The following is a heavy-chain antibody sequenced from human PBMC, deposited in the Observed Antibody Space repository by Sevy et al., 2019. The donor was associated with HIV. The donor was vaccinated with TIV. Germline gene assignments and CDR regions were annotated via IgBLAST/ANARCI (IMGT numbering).Heavy chain of an antibody. D-gene: IGHD4-17*01. J-gene: IGHJ4*02. V-gene: IGHV3-49*01. CDR1: GFTFSDYA. Sequence: GGSLRLSCKASGFTFSDYAMNWFRQAPGKGLEWIGFIRSKAYGEKSEYTASVKVRFIISSDDSKNIAYLQLNRLKTEDTAVYYCAREGDYGDDDFASWGQGTLVTVSS. CDR3: AREGDYGDDDFAS. CDR2: IRSKAYGEKS.